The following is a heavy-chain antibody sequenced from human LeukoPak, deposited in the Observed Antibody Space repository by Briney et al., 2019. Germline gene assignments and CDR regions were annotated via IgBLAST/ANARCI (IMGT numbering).Heavy chain of an antibody. V-gene: IGHV3-49*04. CDR1: GFTFSSFA. D-gene: IGHD6-19*01. J-gene: IGHJ4*02. CDR2: SRSKASGGTT. Sequence: PGGSLRLSCAVSGFTFSSFAMNWVRQAPGKGLEWVGFSRSKASGGTTQYAASVKGRFTISRDDSKNIAYLQMNSLKTEDTAVYYCGSGSGWYSPDYWGQGTLVTVSS. CDR3: GSGSGWYSPDY.